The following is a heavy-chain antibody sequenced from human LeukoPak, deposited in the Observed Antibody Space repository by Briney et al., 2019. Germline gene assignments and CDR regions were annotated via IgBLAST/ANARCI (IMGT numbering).Heavy chain of an antibody. CDR1: GGSISSDY. V-gene: IGHV4-59*01. CDR2: IYYSGST. D-gene: IGHD4-17*01. Sequence: SETLSLTCTVSGGSISSDYWSWIRQPPGKGLEWIGYIYYSGSTNYNPSLKSRVTISVDTSKNQFSLKLSSVTAADTAVYYCARVPGDWFDPWGQGTLVTVSS. J-gene: IGHJ5*02. CDR3: ARVPGDWFDP.